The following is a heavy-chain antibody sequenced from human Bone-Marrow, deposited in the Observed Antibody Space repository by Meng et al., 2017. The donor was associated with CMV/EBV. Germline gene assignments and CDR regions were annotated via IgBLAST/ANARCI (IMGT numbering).Heavy chain of an antibody. CDR2: IRSKANSYAT. D-gene: IGHD2-2*01. J-gene: IGHJ6*02. V-gene: IGHV3-73*01. CDR3: TSGYCSSNSCDRPHYYYYGMDV. Sequence: GASLKISCAASGFTFSGSAMHWVRQASGKGLEWVGRIRSKANSYATAYAVSVKGRFAISRDDSKNTAYLQMNSLKTEDTAVYYCTSGYCSSNSCDRPHYYYYGMDVWGQGTTVTVSS. CDR1: GFTFSGSA.